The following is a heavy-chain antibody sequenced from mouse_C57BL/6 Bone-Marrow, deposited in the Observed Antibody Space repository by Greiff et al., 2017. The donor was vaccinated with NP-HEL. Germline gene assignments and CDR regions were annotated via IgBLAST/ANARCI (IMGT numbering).Heavy chain of an antibody. V-gene: IGHV1-64*01. CDR3: ARDGYHGY. J-gene: IGHJ2*01. D-gene: IGHD2-3*01. CDR2: IHPNSGST. CDR1: GYTFTSYW. Sequence: VQLQQPGAELVKPGASVTLSCQASGYTFTSYWMHWVKQRPGQGLEWIGMIHPNSGSTNYNEKFKSKATLTVDKSSSTAYMQLSSLTSEDSAVYYGARDGYHGYWGQGTTLTVSS.